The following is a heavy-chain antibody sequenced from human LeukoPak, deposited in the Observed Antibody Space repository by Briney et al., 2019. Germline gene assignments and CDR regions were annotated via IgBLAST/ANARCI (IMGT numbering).Heavy chain of an antibody. CDR2: INPNSGGT. J-gene: IGHJ4*02. CDR3: ARDSSRYCSGGSCYGY. CDR1: GYTFTGYY. D-gene: IGHD2-15*01. Sequence: GASVKVSCEASGYTFTGYYMHWVRQAPGQGLEWMGWINPNSGGTNYAQKFQGRVTMTRDTSISTAYMELSRLRSDDTAVYYCARDSSRYCSGGSCYGYWGQGTLATVSS. V-gene: IGHV1-2*02.